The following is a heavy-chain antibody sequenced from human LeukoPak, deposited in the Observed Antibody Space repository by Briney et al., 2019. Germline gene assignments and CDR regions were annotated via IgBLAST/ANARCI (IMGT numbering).Heavy chain of an antibody. J-gene: IGHJ4*02. CDR2: ISYDGSNK. V-gene: IGHV3-30*18. Sequence: GGSLRLSCAASGFTFSSYGMHWVRQAPGKGLEWVAVISYDGSNKYSADSVKGRFTISRDNSKNTLYLQMNSLRAEDTAVYYCAKSRGHNYFDYWGQGTLVTVSS. CDR3: AKSRGHNYFDY. D-gene: IGHD2-15*01. CDR1: GFTFSSYG.